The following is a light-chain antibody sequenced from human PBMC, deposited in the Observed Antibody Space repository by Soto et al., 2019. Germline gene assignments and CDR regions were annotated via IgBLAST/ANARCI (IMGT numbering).Light chain of an antibody. CDR1: QGITNY. J-gene: IGKJ5*01. V-gene: IGKV1-17*03. CDR2: AAS. Sequence: DIQMTQSPSAMSASVGDRVTITCRASQGITNYLAWFQQKPGKVPERLIYAASSLQSGVPSRFSGSGSGTEFTLTISSLLPEDFATYYCLQDFNYPITFGQGTRLEIK. CDR3: LQDFNYPIT.